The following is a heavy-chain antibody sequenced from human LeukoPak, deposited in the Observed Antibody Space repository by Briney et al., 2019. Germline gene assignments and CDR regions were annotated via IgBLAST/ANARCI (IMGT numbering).Heavy chain of an antibody. Sequence: GGSLRLSCAASGLTFSYNWMHWVRQAPGKGLVWVSRISSDRRTTHYADSVKGRFTISRDSAKNTLFLQMNDLRAEDTAVYYCLGYYSGSPNWGQGTLVTVSS. CDR1: GLTFSYNW. CDR2: ISSDRRTT. J-gene: IGHJ4*02. V-gene: IGHV3-74*01. CDR3: LGYYSGSPN. D-gene: IGHD3-10*01.